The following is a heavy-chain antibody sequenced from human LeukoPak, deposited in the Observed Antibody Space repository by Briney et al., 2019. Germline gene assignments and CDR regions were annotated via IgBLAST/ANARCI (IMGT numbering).Heavy chain of an antibody. CDR3: ARWVHDYYDSSGYYYVGPHFDY. D-gene: IGHD3-22*01. CDR2: ISAYNGNT. CDR1: GYTFTSYG. V-gene: IGHV1-18*01. J-gene: IGHJ4*02. Sequence: ASVKVSCKASGYTFTSYGISWVRQAPGQGLEWMGWISAYNGNTNYAQKLQGRVTMTTDTSTSTAYMELRSLRSDDTAVYYCARWVHDYYDSSGYYYVGPHFDYWGQGTRVTVSS.